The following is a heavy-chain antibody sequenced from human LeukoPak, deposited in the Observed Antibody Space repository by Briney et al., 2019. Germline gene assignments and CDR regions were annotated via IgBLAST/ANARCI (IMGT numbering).Heavy chain of an antibody. CDR3: ASGTTDEGVDY. CDR2: IYTSGST. V-gene: IGHV4-61*02. D-gene: IGHD1-7*01. Sequence: SETLSLTCTVSGGSISSGSYYWSWIRQPAGKGLEWIGRIYTSGSTNYNPSLKSRVTISVDTSKNQFSLKLSSVTAADTAVYYCASGTTDEGVDYWGQGTLVTVSS. J-gene: IGHJ4*02. CDR1: GGSISSGSYY.